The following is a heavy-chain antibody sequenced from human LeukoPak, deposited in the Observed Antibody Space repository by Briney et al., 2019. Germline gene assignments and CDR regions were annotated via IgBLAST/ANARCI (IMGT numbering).Heavy chain of an antibody. J-gene: IGHJ4*02. D-gene: IGHD4-23*01. Sequence: ASVKVSCKASGYTFTSYAMHWVRQAPGQRLEWMGWINAGNGNTKYSQKFQGRVTIIRDTSASTAYMELSSLRSEDTAVYYCARDFRTVVTHSGLDYWGQGTLVTVSS. CDR3: ARDFRTVVTHSGLDY. CDR2: INAGNGNT. V-gene: IGHV1-3*01. CDR1: GYTFTSYA.